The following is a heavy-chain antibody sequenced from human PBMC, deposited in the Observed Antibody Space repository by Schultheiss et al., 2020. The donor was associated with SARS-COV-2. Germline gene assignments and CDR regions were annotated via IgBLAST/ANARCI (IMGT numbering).Heavy chain of an antibody. J-gene: IGHJ4*02. CDR3: ARPISGGSYNFDY. CDR1: GGTFSSYA. CDR2: FDPEDGET. D-gene: IGHD1-26*01. V-gene: IGHV1-69*10. Sequence: SVKVSCKASGGTFSSYAISWVRQAPGQGLEWMGGFDPEDGETIYAQKFQGRVTMTEDTSTSTAYMELRSLRSDDTAVYYCARPISGGSYNFDYWGQGTLVTVSS.